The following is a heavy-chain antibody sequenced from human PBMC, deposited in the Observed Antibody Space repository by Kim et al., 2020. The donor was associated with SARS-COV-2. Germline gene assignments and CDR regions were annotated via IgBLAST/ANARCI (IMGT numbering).Heavy chain of an antibody. CDR2: IKSKTDGGTT. Sequence: GGSLRLSCAASGFTFSNAWMSWVRQAPGKGLEWVGRIKSKTDGGTTDYAAPVKGRFTISRDDSKNTLYLQMNSLKTEDTAVYYCTTVSGELETYYFDYWGQGTLVTVSS. J-gene: IGHJ4*02. CDR1: GFTFSNAW. D-gene: IGHD1-26*01. V-gene: IGHV3-15*01. CDR3: TTVSGELETYYFDY.